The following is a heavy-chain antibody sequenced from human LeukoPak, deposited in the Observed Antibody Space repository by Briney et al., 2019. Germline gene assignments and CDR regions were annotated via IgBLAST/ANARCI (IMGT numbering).Heavy chain of an antibody. D-gene: IGHD6-19*01. CDR1: GGSFSGYY. V-gene: IGHV4-34*01. Sequence: SSETLSLTCAVYGGSFSGYYWSWLRQPPGKGLEWIGEINHSGSTNYNPSLKSRVTISVDTSKNQFSLKLSSVTAADTAVYYCASGGYSSGWYGSGSYWGQGTLVTVSS. CDR2: INHSGST. J-gene: IGHJ4*02. CDR3: ASGGYSSGWYGSGSY.